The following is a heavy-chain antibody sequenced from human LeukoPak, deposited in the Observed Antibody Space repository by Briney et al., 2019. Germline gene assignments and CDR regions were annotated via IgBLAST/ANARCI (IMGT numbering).Heavy chain of an antibody. CDR1: GGSISSSSYY. D-gene: IGHD3-10*01. CDR3: ARDRTYYYGSGSAINWFDP. J-gene: IGHJ5*02. CDR2: IYYSGST. V-gene: IGHV4-39*07. Sequence: SETLSLTCTVSGGSISSSSYYWGWIRQPPGKGLEWIGSIYYSGSTYFNPSLKSRVTISVDTSKSQFSLELRSVTAADTAVYYCARDRTYYYGSGSAINWFDPWGQGTLVTVSS.